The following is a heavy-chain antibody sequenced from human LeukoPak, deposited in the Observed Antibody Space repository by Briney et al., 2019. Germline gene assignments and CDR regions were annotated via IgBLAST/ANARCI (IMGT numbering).Heavy chain of an antibody. J-gene: IGHJ4*02. V-gene: IGHV3-7*01. Sequence: GGSLRLSCAASGFTFSNYWMGWVRQAPGKGLEWVANIKEEGSEKNYVDSVKGRFTISRDNAKSSVYLQMNSLRAEDTGVYYCARDKYCSDGNCDGGSKFDYWGQGTLVTVSS. D-gene: IGHD2-15*01. CDR2: IKEEGSEK. CDR3: ARDKYCSDGNCDGGSKFDY. CDR1: GFTFSNYW.